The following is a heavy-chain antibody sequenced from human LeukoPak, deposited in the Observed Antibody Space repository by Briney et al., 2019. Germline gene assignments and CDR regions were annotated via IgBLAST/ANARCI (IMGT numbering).Heavy chain of an antibody. V-gene: IGHV4-59*01. J-gene: IGHJ6*03. CDR2: IYYSGST. Sequence: SETLSLTCTVSGGSISSYYWSWIRQPPGKGLEWIGYIYYSGSTNYNPSLQSRVTISVDTSKNQFSLKLSSVTAADTAVYYCARAEPSSSWYVDYYYYYMDVWGKGTTVTVSS. CDR1: GGSISSYY. CDR3: ARAEPSSSWYVDYYYYYMDV. D-gene: IGHD6-13*01.